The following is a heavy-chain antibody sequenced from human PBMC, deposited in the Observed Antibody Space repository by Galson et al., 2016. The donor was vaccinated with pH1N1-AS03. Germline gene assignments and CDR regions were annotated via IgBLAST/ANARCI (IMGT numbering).Heavy chain of an antibody. CDR2: MSAYSGET. J-gene: IGHJ4*02. V-gene: IGHV1-18*01. Sequence: SVKVSCKASGYTFITYGISWVRQAPGQGLEWMGWMSAYSGETGYAPNFQGRVTMTRGTSTRTAYMDLRSLTSDDTAVYYCVREFEDPQKRVVAFGYWGQGTLVIVSS. CDR1: GYTFITYG. CDR3: VREFEDPQKRVVAFGY.